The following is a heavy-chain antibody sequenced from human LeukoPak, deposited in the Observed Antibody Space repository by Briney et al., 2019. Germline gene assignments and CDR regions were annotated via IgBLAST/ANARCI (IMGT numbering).Heavy chain of an antibody. V-gene: IGHV5-51*01. D-gene: IGHD6-13*01. CDR3: ARQVSSSWYNAY. CDR1: GYSFISYW. CDR2: IYPGDSDT. Sequence: GASLKIYCKGSGYSFISYWIAWERQMPGKGLEWMVIIYPGDSDTRYSPSFQGQVPITADKSISTAYLQWSSLKASNTAIYYCARQVSSSWYNAYWGQGTLVTVSS. J-gene: IGHJ4*02.